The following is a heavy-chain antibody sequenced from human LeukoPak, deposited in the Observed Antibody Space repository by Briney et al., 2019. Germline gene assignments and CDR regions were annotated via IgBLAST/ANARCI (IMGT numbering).Heavy chain of an antibody. D-gene: IGHD2-15*01. CDR3: ARILGNEYCSGGSCYRGNWFDP. CDR1: GGSFSSYY. Sequence: SETLSLTCAVYGGSFSSYYWSWIRQPPGKGLEWIGEINHSGSTNYNPSLKSRVTISVDTSKNQFSLKLSSVTAADTAVYYCARILGNEYCSGGSCYRGNWFDPWGQGTLVTVPS. CDR2: INHSGST. J-gene: IGHJ5*02. V-gene: IGHV4-34*01.